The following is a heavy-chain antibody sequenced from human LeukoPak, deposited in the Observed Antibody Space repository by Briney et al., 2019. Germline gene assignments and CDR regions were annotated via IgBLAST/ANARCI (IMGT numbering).Heavy chain of an antibody. CDR3: ARDDRENNGGYPAPGY. D-gene: IGHD6-13*01. CDR2: IKQDGRET. J-gene: IGHJ4*02. CDR1: GFKFKNYW. Sequence: GGSLRLSCVVSGFKFKNYWMTWVRQAPGKGLEWVATIKQDGRETYYVDSVKGRFTISRDNAKNSLYLQMNSLRVEDTAVYYCARDDRENNGGYPAPGYWGQGTLVTVSS. V-gene: IGHV3-7*05.